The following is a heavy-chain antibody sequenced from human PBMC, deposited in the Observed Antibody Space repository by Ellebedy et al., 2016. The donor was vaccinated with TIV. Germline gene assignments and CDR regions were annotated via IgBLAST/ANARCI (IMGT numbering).Heavy chain of an antibody. CDR2: SKYKAVNYST. CDR1: GFTFSDHY. V-gene: IGHV3-72*01. D-gene: IGHD3-10*01. Sequence: GESLKISCAAPGFTFSDHYMDWVRQAPGKGLERVGRSKYKAVNYSTDYAASVKGRLTISRDDSRNSLNLHMNSLKVENTAVYYCACFLAGRIYWGQGTLVTVSS. CDR3: ACFLAGRIY. J-gene: IGHJ4*02.